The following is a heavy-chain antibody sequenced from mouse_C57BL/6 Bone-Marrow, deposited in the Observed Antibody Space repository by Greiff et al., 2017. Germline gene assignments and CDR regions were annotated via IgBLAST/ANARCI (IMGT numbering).Heavy chain of an antibody. V-gene: IGHV1-22*01. J-gene: IGHJ4*01. CDR3: ARKPYYYGSSYSAMDY. D-gene: IGHD1-1*01. CDR1: GYTFTDYN. Sequence: VQLQQSGPELVKPGASVKMSCKASGYTFTDYNMHWVKQSHGKSLEWIGYINPNNGGTSYNQKFKGKATLTVNKSSSTAYMELRSLTSEDSAVYYCARKPYYYGSSYSAMDYWGQGTSVTVSS. CDR2: INPNNGGT.